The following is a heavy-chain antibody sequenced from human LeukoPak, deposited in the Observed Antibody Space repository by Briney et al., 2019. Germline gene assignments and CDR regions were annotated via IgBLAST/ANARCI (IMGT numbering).Heavy chain of an antibody. CDR3: ARGIAVGANRFDH. CDR1: GYTLTTYA. J-gene: IGHJ4*02. CDR2: INTNTGNP. V-gene: IGHV7-4-1*02. D-gene: IGHD6-19*01. Sequence: GASVKVSCKASGYTLTTYAMNWVRHAPGQGLEWMGWINTNTGNPTYAQGFTGRFVFSLDTSVSTAYLQISSLKAEDTAVYYCARGIAVGANRFDHWGQGTLVTVSS.